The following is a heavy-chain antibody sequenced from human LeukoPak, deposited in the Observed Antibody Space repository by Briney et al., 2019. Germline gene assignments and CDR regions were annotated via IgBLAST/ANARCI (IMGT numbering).Heavy chain of an antibody. CDR2: ISGSGGST. Sequence: PGGSLRLSCAASGFTFSSYAMSWVRQAPGRGLEWVSAISGSGGSTYYADSVKGRFTISRDNSKNTLYLQMNSLRAEDTAVYYCAKRYSREYYFDYWGQGTLVTVSS. V-gene: IGHV3-23*01. CDR1: GFTFSSYA. D-gene: IGHD6-13*01. J-gene: IGHJ4*02. CDR3: AKRYSREYYFDY.